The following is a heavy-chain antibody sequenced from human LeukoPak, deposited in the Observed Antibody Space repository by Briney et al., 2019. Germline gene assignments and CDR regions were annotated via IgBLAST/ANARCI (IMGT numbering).Heavy chain of an antibody. J-gene: IGHJ4*02. D-gene: IGHD6-19*01. V-gene: IGHV1-8*02. CDR1: GGTFSSYA. CDR3: ARVIAVAGYGVDY. Sequence: GSSVKVSCKASGGTFSSYAINWVRQATGQGLEWMGWMNPNSGKTGYAQKFQGRVTMTRNTSISTAYMELSSLTSEDTAVYYCARVIAVAGYGVDYWGQGTVVTVSS. CDR2: MNPNSGKT.